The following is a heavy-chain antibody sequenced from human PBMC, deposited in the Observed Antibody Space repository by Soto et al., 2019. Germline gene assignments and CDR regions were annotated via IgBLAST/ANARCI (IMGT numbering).Heavy chain of an antibody. Sequence: QITLKESGPTLVKPTQTLTLTYTFSGFSLSTSGVGVGWIRQPPGKALEWLALIYWDDDKRYSPSLKSRLTITKDTSKNQVVLTMTNMDPVDTATYYCAHRRVYCTGGTCYSIWFDSWGQGTLVTVSS. CDR1: GFSLSTSGVG. D-gene: IGHD2-15*01. J-gene: IGHJ5*01. V-gene: IGHV2-5*02. CDR3: AHRRVYCTGGTCYSIWFDS. CDR2: IYWDDDK.